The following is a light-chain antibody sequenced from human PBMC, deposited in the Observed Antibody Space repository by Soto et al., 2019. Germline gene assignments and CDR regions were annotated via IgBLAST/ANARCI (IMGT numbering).Light chain of an antibody. CDR1: SGHSSYA. V-gene: IGLV4-69*01. J-gene: IGLJ2*01. CDR3: QTWGTGIQV. Sequence: QPVLTQSPSASASRGASVKLTCTLSSGHSSYAIAWHQQQPEKGPRYLMKLNSDGSHSKGDGIPDRFSGSSSGAERYLTISGIQSEDEADYYCQTWGTGIQVFGGGTKLTVL. CDR2: LNSDGSH.